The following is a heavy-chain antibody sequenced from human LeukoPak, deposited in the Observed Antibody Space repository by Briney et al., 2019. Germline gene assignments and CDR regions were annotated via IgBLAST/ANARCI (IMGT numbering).Heavy chain of an antibody. Sequence: PGGSLRLSCAASGFTFSSYGMHWVRQAPGKGLEWVAFIRYDGSNKYYADSVKGRFTISRDNAKNSLYLQMNSLRAEDTAVYYCARDTTWGLSSSSYIDYWGQGTLVTVSS. CDR3: ARDTTWGLSSSSYIDY. V-gene: IGHV3-30*02. CDR1: GFTFSSYG. CDR2: IRYDGSNK. J-gene: IGHJ4*02. D-gene: IGHD6-6*01.